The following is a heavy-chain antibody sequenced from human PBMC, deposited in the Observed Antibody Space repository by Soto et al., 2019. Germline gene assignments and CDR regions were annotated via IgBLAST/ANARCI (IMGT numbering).Heavy chain of an antibody. CDR1: GFTFNSYA. D-gene: IGHD2-15*01. V-gene: IGHV3-23*01. J-gene: IGHJ4*02. CDR2: IGDSDANT. Sequence: EVQLLESGGDLIQPGGSLRLSCAASGFTFNSYAISWVRQAPGKGLEWVSIIGDSDANTYYADSVKGRFTISRDNSKNTVYLQMNSLRGEDTAIYYCAKGLGDRCSGGACCSRVIDYWGQGTLVTVSS. CDR3: AKGLGDRCSGGACCSRVIDY.